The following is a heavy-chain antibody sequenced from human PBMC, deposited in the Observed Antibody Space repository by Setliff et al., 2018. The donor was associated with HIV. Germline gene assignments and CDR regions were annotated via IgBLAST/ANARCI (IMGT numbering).Heavy chain of an antibody. D-gene: IGHD2-8*02. CDR1: GFSFESHW. Sequence: GGSLRLSCAASGFSFESHWMHWVRQSPGKGLVWISRISGDGTRTAYADSAKGRFTISRDNAANTLYLQVDGLRGEDSAVYYCVRDRIEGRTVFDTWGQGTPVTVSS. CDR3: VRDRIEGRTVFDT. J-gene: IGHJ4*02. CDR2: ISGDGTRT. V-gene: IGHV3-74*01.